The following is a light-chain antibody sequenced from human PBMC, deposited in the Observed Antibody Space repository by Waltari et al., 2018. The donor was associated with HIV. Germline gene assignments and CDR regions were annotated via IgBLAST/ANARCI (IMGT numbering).Light chain of an antibody. Sequence: QSALNQPASVSGFPGQTINISCTGISTDSRFYPHLSWYQQHPGSSPRLIIYDIDSRPSGISDHFSGSRSGDSASLTISGLQSGDEAHYFCASNRLDSTLVFGGGTKLTIL. CDR2: DID. V-gene: IGLV2-14*03. CDR1: STDSRFYPH. J-gene: IGLJ2*01. CDR3: ASNRLDSTLV.